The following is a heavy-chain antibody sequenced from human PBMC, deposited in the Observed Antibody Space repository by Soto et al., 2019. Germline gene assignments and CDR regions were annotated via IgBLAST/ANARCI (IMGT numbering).Heavy chain of an antibody. Sequence: GGSLRLSCAASGFTFSSYGMHWVRQAPGKGLEWVAVIWYDGSNKYYADSVKGRFTISRDNSKNTLYLQMNSLRAEDTAVYYCARDQGEYYYYYMDVWGKGTTVTVSS. CDR2: IWYDGSNK. CDR1: GFTFSSYG. CDR3: ARDQGEYYYYYMDV. D-gene: IGHD1-26*01. J-gene: IGHJ6*03. V-gene: IGHV3-33*01.